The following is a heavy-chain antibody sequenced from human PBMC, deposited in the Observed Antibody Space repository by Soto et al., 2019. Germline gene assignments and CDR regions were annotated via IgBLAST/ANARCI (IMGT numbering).Heavy chain of an antibody. D-gene: IGHD3-10*01. J-gene: IGHJ4*02. CDR3: ARDRTYYYGSGTPILGD. V-gene: IGHV1-18*01. Sequence: ASVKVSCKASGYTFTSYGISWVRQAPGQGLEWMGWISAYNGNTNYAQKLQGRVTMTTDTSTSTAYMELRSLRSDDTAVYYCARDRTYYYGSGTPILGDWGQGTLVTVSS. CDR2: ISAYNGNT. CDR1: GYTFTSYG.